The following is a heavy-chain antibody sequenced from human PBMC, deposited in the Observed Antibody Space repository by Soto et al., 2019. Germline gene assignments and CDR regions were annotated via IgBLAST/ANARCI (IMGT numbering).Heavy chain of an antibody. CDR3: VRSCYSKKDAFDI. CDR2: MNPNSGNT. CDR1: GYTFTSYD. Sequence: QVQLVQSGAEVTKPGASVKVSCKASGYTFTSYDINWVRQATGQGLEWMGWMNPNSGNTGYAQKFQGRDTMTRNTSISAAYMELSSLRSDDTAVYYCVRSCYSKKDAFDIWGQGPMVTVSS. D-gene: IGHD2-15*01. J-gene: IGHJ3*02. V-gene: IGHV1-8*01.